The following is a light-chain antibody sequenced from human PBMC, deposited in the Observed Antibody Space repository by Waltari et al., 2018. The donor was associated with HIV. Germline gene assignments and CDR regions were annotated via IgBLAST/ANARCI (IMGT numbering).Light chain of an antibody. J-gene: IGLJ2*01. V-gene: IGLV2-8*01. CDR1: SSDVGAYDY. Sequence: QSALTQPASVSASPGQSITISCTGTSSDVGAYDYVSWYQYHPGKAPKLMIYDVTKRPSGVPDRFSGSKSGNTASLTVAGLQAEDEADYYCASHAGSKDVFGGGTKLTVL. CDR2: DVT. CDR3: ASHAGSKDV.